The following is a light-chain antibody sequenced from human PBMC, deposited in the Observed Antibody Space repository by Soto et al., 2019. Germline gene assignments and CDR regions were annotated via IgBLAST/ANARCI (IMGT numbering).Light chain of an antibody. CDR1: QSVFYSPNNKNH. Sequence: LLTPSPHALPVSLGEMATINCKSSQSVFYSPNNKNHLAWYQQKPGQPPKLLIYWASTRESGVPDRFSGSGSETDSTLTISSLQPEDVAVYYCQEYYTSPPWTFGQGTKVDI. CDR2: WAS. CDR3: QEYYTSPPWT. J-gene: IGKJ1*01. V-gene: IGKV4-1*01.